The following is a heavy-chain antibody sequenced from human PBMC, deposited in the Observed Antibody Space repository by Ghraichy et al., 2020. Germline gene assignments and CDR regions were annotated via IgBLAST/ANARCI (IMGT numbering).Heavy chain of an antibody. Sequence: GGSLRLSCAVSGFTYRTYAMNWVRQAPGKGLEWVSGISGSGNSTYYADSMKGRLTITRDNSKNIMYLQMNSLRADDTAVYYCAKEDSATIRPLLGGMDVWGQGATVTVSS. D-gene: IGHD3-3*01. V-gene: IGHV3-23*01. CDR2: ISGSGNST. CDR1: GFTYRTYA. J-gene: IGHJ6*02. CDR3: AKEDSATIRPLLGGMDV.